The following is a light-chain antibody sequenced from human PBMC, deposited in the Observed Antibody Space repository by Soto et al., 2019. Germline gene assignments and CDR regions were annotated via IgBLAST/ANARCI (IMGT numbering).Light chain of an antibody. V-gene: IGKV3-20*01. Sequence: EIVLTQSPGTLSLSPGEGATLSCRASQSVSNIYLAWYQQKPGQAPRLLMYGTSNRATGIPDRFIGSWSGTDFTLTISNLEPEDFAVYYCQQFGRSPRTFGQGTKVEIK. CDR3: QQFGRSPRT. CDR2: GTS. CDR1: QSVSNIY. J-gene: IGKJ1*01.